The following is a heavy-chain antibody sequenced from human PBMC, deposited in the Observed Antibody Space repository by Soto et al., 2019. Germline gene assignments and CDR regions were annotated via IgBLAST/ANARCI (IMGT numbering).Heavy chain of an antibody. D-gene: IGHD7-27*01. CDR3: ARGWGTIFDY. J-gene: IGHJ4*02. CDR1: GGSFSGYY. CDR2: INHSGST. V-gene: IGHV4-34*01. Sequence: TLSLTCAVYGGSFSGYYWNWIRQPPGKGLEWIGEINHSGSTNYNPSLKSRVTISVDTSKNQFSLKLSSVTAADTAVYYCARGWGTIFDYWGQGTLVTVS.